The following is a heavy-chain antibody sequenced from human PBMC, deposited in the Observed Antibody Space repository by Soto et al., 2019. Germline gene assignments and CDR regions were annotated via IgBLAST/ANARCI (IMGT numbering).Heavy chain of an antibody. J-gene: IGHJ4*02. CDR1: GFTFSSSG. CDR2: ISYDGGNK. D-gene: IGHD6-19*01. CDR3: ARDFSGWYGSSEYGF. Sequence: QVQLVESGGGVVQPGRSLRLSCAASGFTFSSSGIHWVRQAPGKGLEWVAVISYDGGNKYYVDSVKGLFTISRHNCKNGVYLQMTSLRAEDTAVYYCARDFSGWYGSSEYGFWGQGTLVIVSS. V-gene: IGHV3-30*03.